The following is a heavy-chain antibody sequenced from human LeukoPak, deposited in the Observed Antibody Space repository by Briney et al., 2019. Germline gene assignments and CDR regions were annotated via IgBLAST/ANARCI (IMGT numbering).Heavy chain of an antibody. CDR3: ARGNYGGNPFDY. CDR2: ISGSGGST. CDR1: GFTFSSYA. D-gene: IGHD4-23*01. V-gene: IGHV3-23*01. Sequence: GGSLRLSCAASGFTFSSYAMSWVRQAPGKGLEWVSAISGSGGSTYYADSVKGRFTISRENAKNSLYLQMNSLRAGDTAVYYCARGNYGGNPFDYWGQGTLVTVSS. J-gene: IGHJ4*02.